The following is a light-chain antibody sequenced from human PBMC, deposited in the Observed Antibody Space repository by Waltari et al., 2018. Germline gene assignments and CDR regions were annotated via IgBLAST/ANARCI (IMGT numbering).Light chain of an antibody. CDR2: DVS. Sequence: QSALNQPRSASGSPGPSVTLSCTVTSSDVGNYDYVSWYQQHPGKAPKLMIYDVSKRPSGVPDRFSGSKSGNTASLTVSGLQAEDEADYYCCSYAGTYTSWVFGGGTKLTVL. CDR3: CSYAGTYTSWV. V-gene: IGLV2-11*01. J-gene: IGLJ3*02. CDR1: SSDVGNYDY.